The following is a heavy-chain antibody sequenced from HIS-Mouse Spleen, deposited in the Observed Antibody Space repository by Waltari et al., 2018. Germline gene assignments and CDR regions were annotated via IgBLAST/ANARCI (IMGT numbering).Heavy chain of an antibody. CDR1: GGSFSGYY. V-gene: IGHV4-34*01. CDR2: INHSGST. D-gene: IGHD2-21*02. Sequence: QVQLQQWGAGLLKPSETLSLTCAVSGGSFSGYYWSWIRQPPGKGLEWIGEINHSGSTNYNPSLKSRVTISVDTSKNQFSLKLSSVTAADTAVYYCARGQHIVVVTPGAFDIWGQGTMVTVSS. J-gene: IGHJ3*02. CDR3: ARGQHIVVVTPGAFDI.